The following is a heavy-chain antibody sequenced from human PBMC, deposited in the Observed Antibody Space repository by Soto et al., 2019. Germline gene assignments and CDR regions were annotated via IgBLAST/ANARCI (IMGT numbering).Heavy chain of an antibody. V-gene: IGHV4-59*01. CDR3: ARDLEVEGRKGTYYYYYGMDV. D-gene: IGHD2-2*01. CDR1: GGSISSYY. CDR2: IYYSGST. J-gene: IGHJ6*02. Sequence: QVQLQESGPGLVKPSETLSLTCTVSGGSISSYYWSWIRQPPGKGLEWIGYIYYSGSTNYNPSLKSRVTISVDTSKNQLSLKLSSVTAADTAVYYCARDLEVEGRKGTYYYYYGMDVWGQGTTVTVSS.